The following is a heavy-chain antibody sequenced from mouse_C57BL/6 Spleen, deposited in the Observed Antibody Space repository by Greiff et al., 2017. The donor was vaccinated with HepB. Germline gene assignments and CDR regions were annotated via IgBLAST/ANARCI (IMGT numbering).Heavy chain of an antibody. CDR1: GFTFSSYA. CDR3: ARDSVPITTVVAHWYFDV. Sequence: EVQRVESGGGLVKPGGSLKLSCAASGFTFSSYAMSWVRQTPEKRLEWVATISDGGSYTYYPDNVKGRFTISIDNTQNNLYLQMSHLKSEDTAMYYCARDSVPITTVVAHWYFDVWGTGTTVTVSS. CDR2: ISDGGSYT. J-gene: IGHJ1*03. V-gene: IGHV5-4*01. D-gene: IGHD1-1*01.